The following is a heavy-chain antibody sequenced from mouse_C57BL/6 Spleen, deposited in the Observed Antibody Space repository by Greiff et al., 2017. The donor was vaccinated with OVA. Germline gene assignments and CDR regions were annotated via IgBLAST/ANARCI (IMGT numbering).Heavy chain of an antibody. CDR3: ARRDAADAMDY. CDR1: GYTFTSYW. V-gene: IGHV1-64*01. J-gene: IGHJ4*01. CDR2: IHPNSGST. Sequence: QVQLQQPGAELVKPGASVTLSCTASGYTFTSYWMHWVKQRPGQGLEWIGMIHPNSGSTNYNEKFKSKATLTVDKSSSTAYMQLSILTSEDSAVDYCARRDAADAMDYWGQGTSVTVSS.